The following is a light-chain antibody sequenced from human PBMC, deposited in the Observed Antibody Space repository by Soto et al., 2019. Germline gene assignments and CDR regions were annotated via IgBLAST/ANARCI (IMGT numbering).Light chain of an antibody. CDR2: TTN. Sequence: QAVVTQEPSLTVSPGGTVTLTCASNTGAVTSGNYPSWFQQKPGQPPRTLIYTTNSRHSWTPARFSGSLLGGKATLTLSGVQPEDEADYYCLLYYGGAHLVFGGRTKLTVL. V-gene: IGLV7-43*01. J-gene: IGLJ2*01. CDR3: LLYYGGAHLV. CDR1: TGAVTSGNY.